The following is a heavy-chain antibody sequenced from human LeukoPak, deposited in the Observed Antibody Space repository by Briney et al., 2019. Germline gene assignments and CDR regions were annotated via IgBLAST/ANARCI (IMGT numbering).Heavy chain of an antibody. V-gene: IGHV1-2*02. CDR2: INPNSGGT. Sequence: GASVKVSCKASGYTFTGYYMHWVRQAPGQGLEWMGWINPNSGGTNYAQKFQGRVTMTRDTSISTAYMELSRLRSDDTAVYYCARDRTYSPYCSSTSCYGWFDPWGQGTLVTVSS. CDR3: ARDRTYSPYCSSTSCYGWFDP. CDR1: GYTFTGYY. D-gene: IGHD2-2*01. J-gene: IGHJ5*02.